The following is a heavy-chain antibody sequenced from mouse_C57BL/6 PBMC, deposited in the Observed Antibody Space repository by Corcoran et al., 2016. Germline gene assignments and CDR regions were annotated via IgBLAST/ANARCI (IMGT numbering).Heavy chain of an antibody. J-gene: IGHJ3*01. Sequence: QIQLVQSGPELKKPGETVKISCKASGYTFTTYGMSWVKQAPGKGLKWMGWINTYSGEPTYADDFKGRFAFSLETSASTAYLQINNLKNEDTATYCCARREFAYWGQGTLVTVSA. CDR1: GYTFTTYG. CDR3: ARREFAY. V-gene: IGHV9-3*01. CDR2: INTYSGEP.